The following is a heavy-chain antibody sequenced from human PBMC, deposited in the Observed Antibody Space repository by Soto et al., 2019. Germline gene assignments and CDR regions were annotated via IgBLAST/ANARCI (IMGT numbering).Heavy chain of an antibody. Sequence: GGSLRLSCAASGFTVSSNYMSWVRQAPGKGLEWVSVIYSGGSTYYADSVKGRFTISRDNSKNTLYLQMNSLRAEDTAVYYCARSAYYDILTGYSDRGSFDYWGQGTLVTVSS. CDR2: IYSGGST. J-gene: IGHJ4*02. CDR3: ARSAYYDILTGYSDRGSFDY. CDR1: GFTVSSNY. V-gene: IGHV3-53*01. D-gene: IGHD3-9*01.